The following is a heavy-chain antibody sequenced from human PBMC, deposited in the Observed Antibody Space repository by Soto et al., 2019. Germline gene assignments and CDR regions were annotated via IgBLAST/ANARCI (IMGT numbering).Heavy chain of an antibody. Sequence: QVQLVQSGAEVKKPGSSVKVSCKASGGTFSSYTISWVRQAPGQGLEWMGRIIPILGIANYAQKFQGRVTITADKSTSTAYMELSSLRSEDTAVYYCAREWEKRGFDHWGQGTLVTVSS. D-gene: IGHD1-26*01. V-gene: IGHV1-69*02. CDR3: AREWEKRGFDH. CDR1: GGTFSSYT. J-gene: IGHJ4*02. CDR2: IIPILGIA.